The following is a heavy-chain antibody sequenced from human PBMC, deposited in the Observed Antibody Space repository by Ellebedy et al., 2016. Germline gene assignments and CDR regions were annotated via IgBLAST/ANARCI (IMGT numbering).Heavy chain of an antibody. J-gene: IGHJ3*01. CDR1: GGSVSSGY. V-gene: IGHV4-59*02. CDR2: VFHTGNT. CDR3: AKWNGDWNAYDV. Sequence: SETLSLTCNVSGGSVSSGYWNWNSRLPGQGLEWIGYVFHTGNTNYNPSLKSRVTMSVETSKSQFSLRLTSVTAAETAVYYCAKWNGDWNAYDVWGQGTMVTVSS. D-gene: IGHD1-1*01.